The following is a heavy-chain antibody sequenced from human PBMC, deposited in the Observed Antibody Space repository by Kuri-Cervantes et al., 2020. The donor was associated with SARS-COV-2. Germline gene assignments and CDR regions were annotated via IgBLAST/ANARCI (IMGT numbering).Heavy chain of an antibody. D-gene: IGHD3-10*01. J-gene: IGHJ5*02. Sequence: LRPSCAVSGGFIRSGGHSWSWIRQPPGKGLEWSGYIYHSGSTYYNPSLKSRVTISVDTSKNQFSLKLSSVTAADTAVYYCARGAGLLWFGELSRCWFDPWGQGTLVTVSS. V-gene: IGHV4-30-2*01. CDR3: ARGAGLLWFGELSRCWFDP. CDR1: GGFIRSGGHS. CDR2: IYHSGST.